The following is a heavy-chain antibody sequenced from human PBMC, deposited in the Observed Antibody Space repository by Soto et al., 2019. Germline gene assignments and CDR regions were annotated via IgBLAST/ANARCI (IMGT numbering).Heavy chain of an antibody. CDR1: GGSFSGYY. CDR3: ARGQRYSSSWYGINFLDY. D-gene: IGHD6-13*01. J-gene: IGHJ4*02. V-gene: IGHV4-34*01. CDR2: INHSGST. Sequence: SETLSLTCAVYGGSFSGYYWSWIRQPPGKGLEWIGEINHSGSTNHNPSLKSRVTISVDTSKNQFSLKLSSVTAADTAVYYCARGQRYSSSWYGINFLDYWGQGTLVTVS.